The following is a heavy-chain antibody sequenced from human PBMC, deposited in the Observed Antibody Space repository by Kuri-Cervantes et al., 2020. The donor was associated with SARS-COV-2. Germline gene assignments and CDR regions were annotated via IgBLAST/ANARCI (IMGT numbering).Heavy chain of an antibody. D-gene: IGHD4-17*01. J-gene: IGHJ4*02. CDR2: FYYSGGT. CDR1: GGSISSYY. CDR3: AREPLYGDYFDY. Sequence: GSLRLSCTVSGGSISSYYWSCIRQPPGKGLEWIGYFYYSGGTNYNPSLKSRVTISVDASKNQFSLELSCVTAADTAVYYCAREPLYGDYFDYWGQGTLVTVSS. V-gene: IGHV4-59*13.